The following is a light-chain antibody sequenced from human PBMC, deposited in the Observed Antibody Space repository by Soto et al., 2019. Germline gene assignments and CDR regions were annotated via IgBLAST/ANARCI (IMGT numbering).Light chain of an antibody. CDR1: QGVGRF. J-gene: IGKJ4*01. CDR3: QQRGGWPLT. V-gene: IGKV3-11*01. Sequence: EIVLTQSPATLSLSPGERAALSCRASQGVGRFLAWYQQKPGQAPRLLIYDASNRATGIPARFSGSGSVTDFTLAIDNLEPEDFAVYYCQQRGGWPLTFGGGTKV. CDR2: DAS.